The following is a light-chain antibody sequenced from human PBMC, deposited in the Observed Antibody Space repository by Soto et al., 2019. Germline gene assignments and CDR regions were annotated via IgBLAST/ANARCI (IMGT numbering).Light chain of an antibody. CDR3: QHYCSSPMYT. J-gene: IGKJ2*01. CDR2: GAS. Sequence: EIVLTQSPGTLSLSPGDRATLSCRASQSVSSSYFAWYQQKPGQAPRLLIYGASSRATGIPDRFSGSGSGTDFTLTISRLEPEDFAVYYCQHYCSSPMYTFGQGTKLEIK. CDR1: QSVSSSY. V-gene: IGKV3-20*01.